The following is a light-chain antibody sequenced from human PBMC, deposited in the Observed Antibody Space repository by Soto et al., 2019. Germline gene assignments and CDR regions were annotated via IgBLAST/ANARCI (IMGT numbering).Light chain of an antibody. J-gene: IGLJ3*02. CDR1: SSDVGGHKY. V-gene: IGLV2-14*01. CDR3: SSYTSRSTWV. CDR2: EVS. Sequence: QSVLTQPASVSGSPGQSITISCTGTSSDVGGHKYVSWYQQHPGKAPKLVIYEVSSRPSGVSYRFSGSKSGNTASLTISGLQAEDEADYYCSSYTSRSTWVFGGGTKLTVL.